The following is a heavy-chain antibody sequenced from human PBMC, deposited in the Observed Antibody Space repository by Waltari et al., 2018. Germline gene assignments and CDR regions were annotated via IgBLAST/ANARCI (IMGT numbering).Heavy chain of an antibody. CDR2: MSSNGDTV. CDR3: ARDGRATNDF. CDR1: GFTFSMYA. J-gene: IGHJ4*02. D-gene: IGHD1-26*01. V-gene: IGHV3-64*01. Sequence: EVQLVESGGGLVQPGGSLRLSCVASGFTFSMYAMQWVRQAPGKGLEYVSGMSSNGDTVYYGNSVKGRFTMARDNSNNMLYLQMDSLRTEDTAVYYWARDGRATNDFWGQGSLVTVSS.